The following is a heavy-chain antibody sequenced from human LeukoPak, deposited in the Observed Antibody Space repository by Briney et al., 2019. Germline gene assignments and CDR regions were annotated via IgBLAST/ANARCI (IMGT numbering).Heavy chain of an antibody. V-gene: IGHV3-23*01. J-gene: IGHJ3*02. CDR3: AKDRLSGSYYDGAFDI. Sequence: PGGSLRLSCAASGFTFNSYGMSWVRQAPGKGLEWVSGISGNGGTTYYADPVKGRFTISRDNSKNTLYLQMNSLRAEDTAVYYCAKDRLSGSYYDGAFDIWGQGTMVTVSS. D-gene: IGHD1-26*01. CDR2: ISGNGGTT. CDR1: GFTFNSYG.